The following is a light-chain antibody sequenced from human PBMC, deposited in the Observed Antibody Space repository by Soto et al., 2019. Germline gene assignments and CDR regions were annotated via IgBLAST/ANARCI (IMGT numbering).Light chain of an antibody. J-gene: IGKJ2*01. CDR3: QHRSHWPPT. V-gene: IGKV3-11*01. Sequence: EIVLTQYPATLSLSPGERATLSCRASQSVSSYLAWYQQKPGQAPRLLIYDASNRATGIPARFSGSGSGTDFTLTISSLEPEDCAVYYCQHRSHWPPTVGQGTKLEIK. CDR1: QSVSSY. CDR2: DAS.